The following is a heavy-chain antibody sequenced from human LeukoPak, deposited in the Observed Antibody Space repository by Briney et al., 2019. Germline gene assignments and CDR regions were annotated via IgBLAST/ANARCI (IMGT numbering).Heavy chain of an antibody. CDR3: ARSVRHYDFWSGYYIFDY. CDR1: GGSFSDYY. V-gene: IGHV4-34*01. D-gene: IGHD3-3*01. CDR2: INHRGNT. J-gene: IGHJ4*02. Sequence: PSETLSLTCAVYGGSFSDYYWSWIRQPPGKGLEWIGEINHRGNTVYKASLKSRVTISIDTSKNQFYLEITSVTAADTAVYYCARSVRHYDFWSGYYIFDYWGQGTLVTVSS.